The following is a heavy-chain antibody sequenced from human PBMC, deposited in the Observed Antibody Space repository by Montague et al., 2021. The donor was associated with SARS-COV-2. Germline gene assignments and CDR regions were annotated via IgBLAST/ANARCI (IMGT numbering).Heavy chain of an antibody. V-gene: IGHV4-34*01. J-gene: IGHJ4*02. Sequence: SETLSLTCAVYGGSFSGYYWSWVRQPPGKELEWIGEINHSGSTYYNPSLKSRVTISVDTSKNQFSLKLSSVTAADTAVYYCARHPLGYCSSTSCYVGWGQGTLVTVSA. CDR3: ARHPLGYCSSTSCYVG. D-gene: IGHD2-2*01. CDR2: INHSGST. CDR1: GGSFSGYY.